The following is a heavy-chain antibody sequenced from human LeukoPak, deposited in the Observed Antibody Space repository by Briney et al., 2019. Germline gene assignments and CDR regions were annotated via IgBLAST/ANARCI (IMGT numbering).Heavy chain of an antibody. Sequence: PGGSLRLSCAASGFTFSSYSMNWVRQAPGKGLEWVSSISSSSSYIYYADSVKGRFTISRDNAKNSLYLQMNSLRAEDTAVYYCARFYCSSTSCSTYYYYYGMDVWGQGTTVTVSS. D-gene: IGHD2-2*01. CDR2: ISSSSSYI. CDR1: GFTFSSYS. CDR3: ARFYCSSTSCSTYYYYYGMDV. J-gene: IGHJ6*02. V-gene: IGHV3-21*01.